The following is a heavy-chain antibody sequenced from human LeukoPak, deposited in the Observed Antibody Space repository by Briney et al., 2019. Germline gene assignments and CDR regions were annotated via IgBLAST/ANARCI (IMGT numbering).Heavy chain of an antibody. J-gene: IGHJ4*02. CDR1: GFTFSSYG. D-gene: IGHD5-18*01. Sequence: GGSLRLSCAAAGFTFSSYGMHWVRLAPSKGLEWVAFIRYDGSNKYYADTVKGRFTISRDNSKNTLYLQMNSLRAEDTAVYYRAKDATRGYSYGLYYFDYWGQGTLVTVSS. V-gene: IGHV3-30*02. CDR3: AKDATRGYSYGLYYFDY. CDR2: IRYDGSNK.